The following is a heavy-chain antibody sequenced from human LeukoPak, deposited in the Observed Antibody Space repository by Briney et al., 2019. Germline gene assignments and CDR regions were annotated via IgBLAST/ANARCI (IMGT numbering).Heavy chain of an antibody. D-gene: IGHD6-13*01. CDR3: ARDWPTIAAAGTIPEYFQH. Sequence: LSLTCTVSGGSVSSGGYYWNWVRQAPGKGLEWVSYISASGITIYYADSVKGRFTISRDNAKNSLYLQMNSLRAEDTAVCYCARDWPTIAAAGTIPEYFQHWGQGTLVTVSS. CDR2: ISASGITI. J-gene: IGHJ1*01. CDR1: GGSVSSGGYY. V-gene: IGHV3-11*04.